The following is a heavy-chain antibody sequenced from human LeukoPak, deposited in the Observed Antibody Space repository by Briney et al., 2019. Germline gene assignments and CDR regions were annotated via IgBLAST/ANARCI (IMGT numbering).Heavy chain of an antibody. D-gene: IGHD1-26*01. CDR1: GFTFSSYS. V-gene: IGHV3-48*01. CDR2: ISSSSSTI. Sequence: GGSLRLSCAASGFTFSSYSMNWVRQAPGKGLEWVSYISSSSSTIYYADSVKGRFTISRDISKNTLFLQMNNLRAEDTAVYYCARDYSGSYDLWGQGTTVTVSS. J-gene: IGHJ6*02. CDR3: ARDYSGSYDL.